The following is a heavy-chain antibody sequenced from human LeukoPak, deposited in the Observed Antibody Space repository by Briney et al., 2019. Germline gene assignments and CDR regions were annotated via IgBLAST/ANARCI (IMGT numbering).Heavy chain of an antibody. CDR1: RFTFDDYV. CDR3: VRGTVRGSWIPSI. V-gene: IGHV3-43*02. Sequence: GGSLRLSCAASRFTFDDYVMQWVRQAPGKGLKWVSLINGDGGTTYYADSVKGRFTISRDNSKNSLYLQMNSLRSDDTALYYCVRGTVRGSWIPSIWGQGTMVTVSP. D-gene: IGHD5-18*01. J-gene: IGHJ3*02. CDR2: INGDGGTT.